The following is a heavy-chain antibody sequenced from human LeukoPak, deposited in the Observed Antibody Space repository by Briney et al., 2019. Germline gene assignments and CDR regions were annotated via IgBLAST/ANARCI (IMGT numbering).Heavy chain of an antibody. J-gene: IGHJ4*02. V-gene: IGHV3-7*01. CDR3: ARSAYYYDNL. CDR2: IKQDGSEK. Sequence: GGSLRLSCAASGFIFSGYWMSWVRQAPGKGLEWVANIKQDGSEKCYVDSVKGRFTISRGNAKNSLYLQMNSLRAEDTAVYYCARSAYYYDNLWGQGTLVTVSS. CDR1: GFIFSGYW. D-gene: IGHD3-22*01.